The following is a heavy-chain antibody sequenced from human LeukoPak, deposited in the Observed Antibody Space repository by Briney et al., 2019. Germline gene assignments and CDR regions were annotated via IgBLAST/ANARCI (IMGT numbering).Heavy chain of an antibody. D-gene: IGHD3-3*01. CDR3: ARGVPYYDFWSPHYPYYFDY. Sequence: ASETLSLTCAVSGGSISSYNWSWIRQPPGKGLEWIGYIYYSGSTNYNPSLKSRVTISVDTSKNQFSLKLSSVTAADTAVYYCARGVPYYDFWSPHYPYYFDYWGQGTLVTVSS. CDR2: IYYSGST. J-gene: IGHJ4*02. V-gene: IGHV4-59*01. CDR1: GGSISSYN.